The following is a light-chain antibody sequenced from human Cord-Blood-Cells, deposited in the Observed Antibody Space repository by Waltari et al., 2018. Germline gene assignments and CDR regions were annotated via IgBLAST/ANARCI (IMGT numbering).Light chain of an antibody. CDR3: SSYTSSSTNVV. V-gene: IGLV2-14*01. CDR1: SSDVGGYNY. Sequence: QSALTQPASVSGSPGQSITISCTGTSSDVGGYNYVSWYQQHPGKAPKLMIYEVSNRPSGVSNRFSGSKPGNTASLTISGLQAEDEADYYCSSYTSSSTNVVFGGGTKLTVL. J-gene: IGLJ2*01. CDR2: EVS.